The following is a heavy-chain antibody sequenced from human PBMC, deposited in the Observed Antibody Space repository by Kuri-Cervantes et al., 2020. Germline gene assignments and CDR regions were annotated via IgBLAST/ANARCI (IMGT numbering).Heavy chain of an antibody. V-gene: IGHV3-30-3*02. J-gene: IGHJ4*02. CDR1: GFTFSSYA. Sequence: GESLKTSCAASGFTFSSYAMHWVRQAPGKGLEWVAVISYDGSNKYYADSVKGRFTISRDNSKNTLYLQMNSLRAEDTAVYYCAKSWWRPAIGGHFDYWGQGTLVTVSS. CDR2: ISYDGSNK. D-gene: IGHD2-2*01. CDR3: AKSWWRPAIGGHFDY.